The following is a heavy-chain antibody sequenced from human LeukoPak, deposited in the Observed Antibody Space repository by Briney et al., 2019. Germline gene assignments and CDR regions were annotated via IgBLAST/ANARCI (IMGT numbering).Heavy chain of an antibody. CDR2: ISSSGSTI. Sequence: GGSLRLSCAASGFTFSHYAMNWVRQAPGKGLEWVSYISSSGSTIYYADSVKGRFTISRDNAKNSLYLQMNSLRAEDTAVYYCARGGYGDYGNYYYYYYMDVWGKGTTVTVSS. J-gene: IGHJ6*03. CDR1: GFTFSHYA. CDR3: ARGGYGDYGNYYYYYYMDV. V-gene: IGHV3-11*01. D-gene: IGHD4-17*01.